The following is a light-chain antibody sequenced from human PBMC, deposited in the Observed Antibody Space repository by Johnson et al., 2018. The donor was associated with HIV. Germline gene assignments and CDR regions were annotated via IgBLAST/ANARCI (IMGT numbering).Light chain of an antibody. V-gene: IGLV1-51*02. CDR2: ENN. J-gene: IGLJ1*01. Sequence: QSVLTQPPSVSAAPGQKVTISCSGRSSNIGSNSVSWYQQLPGTAPKLLIYENNKRPSGIPDRFSGSKSGTSATLDITGLQSGDEADYYCGPWDASLSVNVFVPGTKVTVL. CDR3: GPWDASLSVNV. CDR1: SSNIGSNS.